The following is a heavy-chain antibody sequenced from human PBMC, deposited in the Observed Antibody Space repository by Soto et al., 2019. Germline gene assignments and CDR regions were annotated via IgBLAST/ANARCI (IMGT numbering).Heavy chain of an antibody. CDR1: GGSISSSDYY. V-gene: IGHV4-39*01. CDR3: ATFNGDYVXY. CDR2: MSHSGRT. J-gene: IGHJ4*02. D-gene: IGHD4-17*01. Sequence: SETLSLTCTVSGGSISSSDYYWGWIRQPPGKGLEWIGSMSHSGRTAYNPSLKSRVTISEDTSKNQFSLKLSSVTAADTAVYYCATFNGDYVXYWGQGTLVTVSS.